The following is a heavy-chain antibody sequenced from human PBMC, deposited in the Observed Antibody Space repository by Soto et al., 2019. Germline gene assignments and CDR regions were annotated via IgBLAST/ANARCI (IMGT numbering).Heavy chain of an antibody. J-gene: IGHJ6*03. Sequence: EEQLVESGGGLVQPGGSLRLSCAASGFSIRDYWMTWVRQAPGKGLDWVANIKQDGSEKFYVDSLKGRFTISRDNAKNSVYLLMNSLRADDTAVYYCARGKDGRRAGTYDFDMDVWGKGTTVTLSS. CDR1: GFSIRDYW. D-gene: IGHD1-1*01. V-gene: IGHV3-7*01. CDR3: ARGKDGRRAGTYDFDMDV. CDR2: IKQDGSEK.